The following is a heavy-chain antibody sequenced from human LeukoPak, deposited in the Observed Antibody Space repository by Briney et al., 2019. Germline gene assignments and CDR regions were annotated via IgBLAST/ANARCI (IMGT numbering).Heavy chain of an antibody. V-gene: IGHV3-73*01. CDR1: GFTFSGSA. Sequence: GGSLRLSCATSGFTFSGSAMHWVRQASGKGLEWVGRIRSKANSYATAYAASVKGRFTISRDDSKNTAYLQMNSLKTEDTAVYYCTRRTPYYYDSKDWFDPWGQGTLVTVPS. D-gene: IGHD3-22*01. CDR3: TRRTPYYYDSKDWFDP. CDR2: IRSKANSYAT. J-gene: IGHJ5*02.